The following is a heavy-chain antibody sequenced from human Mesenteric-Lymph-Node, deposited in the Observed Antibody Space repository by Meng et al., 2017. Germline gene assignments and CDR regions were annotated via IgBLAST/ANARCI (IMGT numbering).Heavy chain of an antibody. D-gene: IGHD4-17*01. CDR3: ARSWVTTGLFDS. Sequence: GSGPARTTPSQTLSLPCPVSGGPLGRGTYFWSWIRQHPGKGLEWLGYMYYRGSTKYNPSLKGRLFMSVDTSKNQFSLQLTSMTAADTAVYYCARSWVTTGLFDSWGRGTLVTVSS. CDR2: MYYRGST. J-gene: IGHJ4*02. CDR1: GGPLGRGTYF. V-gene: IGHV4-31*03.